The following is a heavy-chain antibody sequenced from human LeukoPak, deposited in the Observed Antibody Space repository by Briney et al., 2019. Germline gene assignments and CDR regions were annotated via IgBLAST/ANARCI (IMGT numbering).Heavy chain of an antibody. D-gene: IGHD6-19*01. V-gene: IGHV4-31*02. Sequence: LEWIGHIYYSGITYYNPSLKSRVIISVDTSKNQFSLQLSSVTAADTAVYYCASGLGRGFGKYYFDSWGQGTPVTVSS. J-gene: IGHJ4*02. CDR3: ASGLGRGFGKYYFDS. CDR2: IYYSGIT.